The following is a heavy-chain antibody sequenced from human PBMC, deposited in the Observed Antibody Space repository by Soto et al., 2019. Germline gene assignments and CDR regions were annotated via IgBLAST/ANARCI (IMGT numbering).Heavy chain of an antibody. CDR2: INHSGST. CDR3: ARDSVAVAGTKGPDAFDI. CDR1: GGSFSGYY. J-gene: IGHJ3*02. D-gene: IGHD6-19*01. V-gene: IGHV4-34*01. Sequence: PSETLSLTCAVYGGSFSGYYWRWIRQPPGKGLEWIGEINHSGSTNYNPSLKSRVTISVDTSKNQFSLKLSSVTAADTAVYYCARDSVAVAGTKGPDAFDIWGQGTMVTVSS.